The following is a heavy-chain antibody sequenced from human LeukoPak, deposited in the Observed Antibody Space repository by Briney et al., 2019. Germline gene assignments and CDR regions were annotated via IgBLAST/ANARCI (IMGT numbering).Heavy chain of an antibody. D-gene: IGHD5-18*01. V-gene: IGHV3-66*01. CDR2: IYSGGST. Sequence: GGSLRLSCAASGFTVSSNYMSWVRQAPGKGLEWVSVIYSGGSTYYADSVKGRFTISRDNSKNTLYLQMNSLRAEDTAVYYCARAAMEYSYGHSWFDAFDIWGQGTMVTVSS. J-gene: IGHJ3*02. CDR3: ARAAMEYSYGHSWFDAFDI. CDR1: GFTVSSNY.